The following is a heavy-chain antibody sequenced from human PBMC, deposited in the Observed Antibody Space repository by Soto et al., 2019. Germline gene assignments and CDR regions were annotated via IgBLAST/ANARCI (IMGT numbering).Heavy chain of an antibody. Sequence: EVQLVESGGGLVQPGRSLRLSCEVSGFNLGNYAMHWVRQAPGKRLEWVAGINWNSDKVGYAGSVKGPFTISRDNAKNSVYPQTTGLTTEHTARYYGAKDKGGTPNYFDPWCEGILVTVSS. V-gene: IGHV3-9*01. CDR1: GFNLGNYA. CDR3: AKDKGGTPNYFDP. D-gene: IGHD6-25*01. J-gene: IGHJ4*02. CDR2: INWNSDKV.